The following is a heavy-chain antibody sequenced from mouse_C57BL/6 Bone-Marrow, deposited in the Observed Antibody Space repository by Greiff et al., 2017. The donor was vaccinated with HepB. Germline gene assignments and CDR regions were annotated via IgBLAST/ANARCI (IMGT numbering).Heavy chain of an antibody. CDR3: ARPTTNYAMDY. CDR1: GYTFTSYW. Sequence: QVQLQQSGAELVRPGTSVKLSCKASGYTFTSYWMHWVKQRPGQGLEWIGVIDPSDSYTNYNQKFKGKATLTVDTSSSTAYMQLSSLTSEDSAVYYCARPTTNYAMDYWGQGTSVTVSS. J-gene: IGHJ4*01. V-gene: IGHV1-59*01. D-gene: IGHD1-1*01. CDR2: IDPSDSYT.